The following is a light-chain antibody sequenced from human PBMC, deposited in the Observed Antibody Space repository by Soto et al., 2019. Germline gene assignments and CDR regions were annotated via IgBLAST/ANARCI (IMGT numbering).Light chain of an antibody. CDR1: QGISRY. CDR3: QNLNSYPRS. V-gene: IGKV1-9*01. J-gene: IGKJ1*01. Sequence: DIHLTQSPSFLSASVGDRVTITCRASQGISRYLALYQQKPWNAPKVLIYAASTLQSGVTSRFRGMGSGTGFTLAIRILQPEDVATYYCQNLNSYPRSFGQGTKVEIK. CDR2: AAS.